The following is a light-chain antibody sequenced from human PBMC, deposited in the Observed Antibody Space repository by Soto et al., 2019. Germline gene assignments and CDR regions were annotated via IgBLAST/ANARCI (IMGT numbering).Light chain of an antibody. CDR2: GSS. CDR1: QSINSY. Sequence: DIQMTQSPSSLSASVGDRVTITCRASQSINSYLNWFQQKSGKAPTLLIYGSSNLQSGVPSRFSCSGSGTEFTLTINNLHPEDFATYYCQQRFRTPPTFGQGTKVEIK. CDR3: QQRFRTPPT. J-gene: IGKJ2*01. V-gene: IGKV1-39*01.